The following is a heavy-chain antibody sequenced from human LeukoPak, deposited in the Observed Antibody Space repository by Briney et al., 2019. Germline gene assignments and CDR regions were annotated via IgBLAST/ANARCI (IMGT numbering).Heavy chain of an antibody. CDR2: MNNDGSGT. Sequence: PGGSLRLSCAASGLTLSNYWMHWVRQAPGKGLVWVSRMNNDGSGTTYADSVRGRFTISRDSAKNTLYLQMNSLRVEDTAVYFCARENMVSREWYFDLWGRGTLVTVAS. V-gene: IGHV3-74*01. J-gene: IGHJ2*01. D-gene: IGHD2-21*01. CDR3: ARENMVSREWYFDL. CDR1: GLTLSNYW.